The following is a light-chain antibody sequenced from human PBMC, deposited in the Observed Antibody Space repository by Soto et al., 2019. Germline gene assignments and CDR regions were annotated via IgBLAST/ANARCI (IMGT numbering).Light chain of an antibody. J-gene: IGKJ1*01. CDR3: QQSDSTQWT. V-gene: IGKV1-8*01. CDR1: QGISSY. Sequence: AIRMTQSPSSLSASTGDRVTITCRASQGISSYLAWYQQKPGKAPKLLIYAASTLQSGVPSRFSGSGSGTDFTLTISCLQSEDFATYYCQQSDSTQWTFGQGTKVDIK. CDR2: AAS.